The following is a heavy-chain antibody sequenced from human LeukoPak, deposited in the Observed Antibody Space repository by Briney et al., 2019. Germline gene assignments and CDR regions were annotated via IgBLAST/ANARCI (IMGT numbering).Heavy chain of an antibody. D-gene: IGHD4-17*01. CDR1: GFTFSSCG. Sequence: GGTLRLSCAASGFTFSSCGMSWVRQAPGKGLEWVSAISGSGGSTYYADSVKGRFTISRDNSKNTLYLQMNSLRAEDTAVYYCARVDYGDYVAAVDIWGQGTMVTV. CDR2: ISGSGGST. V-gene: IGHV3-23*01. CDR3: ARVDYGDYVAAVDI. J-gene: IGHJ3*02.